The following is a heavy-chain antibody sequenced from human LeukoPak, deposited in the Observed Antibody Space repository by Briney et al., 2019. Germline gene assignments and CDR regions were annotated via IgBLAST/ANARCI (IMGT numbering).Heavy chain of an antibody. Sequence: GGSLRLSCTASGFTFSSYAMHWVRQAPGKGLEWVAVISYDGSNKYYADSVKGRFTISRDNSKNTLYLQMNSLRAEDTAVYYCAKEKKYYYDGSGYPGYDYWGQGTLVTVSS. CDR3: AKEKKYYYDGSGYPGYDY. J-gene: IGHJ4*02. CDR1: GFTFSSYA. V-gene: IGHV3-30-3*01. D-gene: IGHD3-22*01. CDR2: ISYDGSNK.